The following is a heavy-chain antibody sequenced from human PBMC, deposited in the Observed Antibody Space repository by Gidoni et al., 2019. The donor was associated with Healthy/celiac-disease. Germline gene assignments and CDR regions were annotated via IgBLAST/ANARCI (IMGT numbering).Heavy chain of an antibody. Sequence: EVQLVESGGGLVQPGRSLRLSCAASGFTFDDYAMHWVRQAPGKGLEWVSGISWNSGSIGYADSVKGRFTISRDNAKNSLYLQMNSLRAEDTALYYCAKGVYSYGYSPFDYWGQGTLVTVSS. CDR1: GFTFDDYA. D-gene: IGHD5-18*01. J-gene: IGHJ4*02. CDR3: AKGVYSYGYSPFDY. V-gene: IGHV3-9*01. CDR2: ISWNSGSI.